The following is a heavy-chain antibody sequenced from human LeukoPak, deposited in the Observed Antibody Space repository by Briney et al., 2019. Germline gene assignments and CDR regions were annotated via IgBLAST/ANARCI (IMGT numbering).Heavy chain of an antibody. Sequence: PGGSLRLSCAASGFTFSDYYMSWIRQAPGKGLEWVSYISSSSSYTDYADSVKGRFTISRDNAKNSLNLQMNSLGAEDTAVYYCARDSGYSGYSDYWGQGTLVTVSS. CDR2: ISSSSSYT. J-gene: IGHJ4*02. V-gene: IGHV3-11*05. D-gene: IGHD5-12*01. CDR1: GFTFSDYY. CDR3: ARDSGYSGYSDY.